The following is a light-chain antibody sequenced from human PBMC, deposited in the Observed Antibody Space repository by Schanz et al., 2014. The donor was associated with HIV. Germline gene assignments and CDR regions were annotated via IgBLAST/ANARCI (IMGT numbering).Light chain of an antibody. J-gene: IGLJ1*01. V-gene: IGLV2-14*03. Sequence: QSALTQPASVSGTPGQSITISCTGSESDVGGYNYVSWHQQHPGKAPKLMIYDVTDRPSGVSNRFSGSKSGNTASLTISGLQAEDEADYYCSSYTSISTLVFGTGTKLTVL. CDR3: SSYTSISTLV. CDR2: DVT. CDR1: ESDVGGYNY.